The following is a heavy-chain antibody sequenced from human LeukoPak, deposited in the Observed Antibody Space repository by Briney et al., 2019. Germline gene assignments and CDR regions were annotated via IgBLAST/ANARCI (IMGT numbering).Heavy chain of an antibody. CDR3: ARAASDSYDSSGYQPYFDY. CDR2: IYYSGST. CDR1: GGSISSDDYY. J-gene: IGHJ4*02. D-gene: IGHD3-22*01. Sequence: SETLSLTCTVSGGSISSDDYYWSWIRQPPGKGLEWMGYIYYSGSTYYNPSLKSRVTISVDTSKNQFSLKLSSVTAADTAVYYCARAASDSYDSSGYQPYFDYWGQGTLVTVSS. V-gene: IGHV4-30-4*01.